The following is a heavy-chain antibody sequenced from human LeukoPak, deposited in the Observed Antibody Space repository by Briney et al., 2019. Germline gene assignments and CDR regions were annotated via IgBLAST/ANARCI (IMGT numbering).Heavy chain of an antibody. J-gene: IGHJ5*02. CDR1: GGSISSYY. CDR3: ASLEWFGELGAWFDP. CDR2: IYYSGNT. V-gene: IGHV4-59*08. Sequence: SETLSLTCTVSGGSISSYYWSWIRQPPGKGLEWIGYIYYSGNTNYNPSLESRVTISVDTSKNQFSLKLSSVTAADTAVYYCASLEWFGELGAWFDPWGQGTLVTVSS. D-gene: IGHD3-10*01.